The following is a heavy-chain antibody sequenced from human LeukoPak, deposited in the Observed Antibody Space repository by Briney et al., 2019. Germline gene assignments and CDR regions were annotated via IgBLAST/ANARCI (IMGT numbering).Heavy chain of an antibody. CDR3: ASNDIQSLERAFDI. V-gene: IGHV1-69*05. Sequence: ASVKVSCKASGGTFSSYAISWVRQAPGQGLEWMGGIIPIFGTANYAQKFQGRVTITTDESTSTAYMELSSLRSEDTAMYYCASNDIQSLERAFDIWGQGTMVTVSS. J-gene: IGHJ3*02. D-gene: IGHD3-9*01. CDR2: IIPIFGTA. CDR1: GGTFSSYA.